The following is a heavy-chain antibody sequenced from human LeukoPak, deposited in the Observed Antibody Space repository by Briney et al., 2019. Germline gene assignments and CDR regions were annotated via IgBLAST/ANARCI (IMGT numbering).Heavy chain of an antibody. CDR1: GYSFTSYW. D-gene: IGHD3-3*01. Sequence: GESLKISCKGSGYSFTSYWIGWVRQMPGKGLEWMGIIYPGDSDTRYSPSFQGQVTISADKSISTAYLQWSSLKASDTAMYYCARLYLYDFRSGYYTAPFDYWGQGTLVTVSS. CDR3: ARLYLYDFRSGYYTAPFDY. J-gene: IGHJ4*02. V-gene: IGHV5-51*01. CDR2: IYPGDSDT.